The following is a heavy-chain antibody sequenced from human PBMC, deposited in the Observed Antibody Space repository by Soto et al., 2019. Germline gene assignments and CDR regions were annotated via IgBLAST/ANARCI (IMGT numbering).Heavy chain of an antibody. Sequence: GESLKISCKGSGYNLATYWIAWVRQLPGKGPEWMGVIYAGDSDTSYSPSFQGQVTISVDKSISTAYLQWNSLKASDTAMYYCARRGHSYGLDVWGQGTKVTVSS. CDR2: IYAGDSDT. V-gene: IGHV5-51*01. CDR1: GYNLATYW. J-gene: IGHJ6*02. CDR3: ARRGHSYGLDV. D-gene: IGHD3-10*01.